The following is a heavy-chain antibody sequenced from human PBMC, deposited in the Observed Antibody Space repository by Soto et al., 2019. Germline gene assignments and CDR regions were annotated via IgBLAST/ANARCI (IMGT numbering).Heavy chain of an antibody. D-gene: IGHD3-16*01. CDR1: GFTFSSYA. V-gene: IGHV3-30-3*01. J-gene: IGHJ6*02. Sequence: QVQLVESGGGVVQPGRSLRLSCAASGFTFSSYAMHWVRQAPGKGLEWVAVISYDGSNKYYADSVKGRFTISRDNSKNXLFLQMNSLRSEDTSVYYCARERGRGTYYYYGMDVWGQGTPVTVSS. CDR3: ARERGRGTYYYYGMDV. CDR2: ISYDGSNK.